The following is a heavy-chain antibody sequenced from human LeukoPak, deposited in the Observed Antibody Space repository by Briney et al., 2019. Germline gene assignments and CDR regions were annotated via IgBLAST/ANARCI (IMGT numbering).Heavy chain of an antibody. CDR1: GLTFIAIW. CDR2: IKQDGSEK. V-gene: IGHV3-7*03. J-gene: IGHJ4*02. CDR3: ARRGLVGAPDY. D-gene: IGHD1-26*01. Sequence: GGSLGFSGPPSGLTFIAIWMSGFRQPPGKGWKWVANIKQDGSEKYYVDSVKGRFTISRDNAKNSLYLQMNSLRVEDTAVYYCARRGLVGAPDYWGQGTPVTVSS.